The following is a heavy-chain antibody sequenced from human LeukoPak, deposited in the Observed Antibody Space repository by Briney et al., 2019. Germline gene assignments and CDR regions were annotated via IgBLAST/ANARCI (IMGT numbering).Heavy chain of an antibody. Sequence: ASETLSLTCAVYGGSFSGYYWSWIRQPPGKGLEWIGYIYYSGSTNYNPSLKSRVTISVDTSKNQFSLKLSSVTAADTAVYYCARLPGGSTSEKDYYFDYWGQGTLVTVSS. J-gene: IGHJ4*02. CDR3: ARLPGGSTSEKDYYFDY. CDR1: GGSFSGYY. D-gene: IGHD2-2*01. V-gene: IGHV4-59*08. CDR2: IYYSGST.